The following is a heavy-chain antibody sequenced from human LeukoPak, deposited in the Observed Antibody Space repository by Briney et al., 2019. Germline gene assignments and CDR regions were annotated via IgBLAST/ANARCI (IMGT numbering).Heavy chain of an antibody. CDR2: ISGMGGST. CDR3: AKMGSYCSGGSCHPWYYGMDV. Sequence: GGGPRLSCSASGFTLFSHALSGGRPAPGEGVEWGSAISGMGGSTYYADSVKGRFTISRDNSKNTLYLQMNSLRAEDTAVYYCAKMGSYCSGGSCHPWYYGMDVWGQGTTVTVSS. D-gene: IGHD2-15*01. V-gene: IGHV3-23*01. J-gene: IGHJ6*02. CDR1: GFTLFSHA.